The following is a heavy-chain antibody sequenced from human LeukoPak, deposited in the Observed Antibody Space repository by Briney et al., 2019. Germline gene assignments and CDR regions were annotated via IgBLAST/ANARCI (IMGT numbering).Heavy chain of an antibody. CDR1: GFTFSSYV. CDR2: ISASGGTT. J-gene: IGHJ4*02. CDR3: AKDRGTGSSSYFDY. Sequence: GGSLRLSCAASGFTFSSYVMNWVRQAPGKGLEWVSVISASGGTTYYAESVKGRFTISRDNSKNTLYLQMNSLRAEDTAIYYCAKDRGTGSSSYFDYWGQGTLVTVSS. V-gene: IGHV3-23*01. D-gene: IGHD6-6*01.